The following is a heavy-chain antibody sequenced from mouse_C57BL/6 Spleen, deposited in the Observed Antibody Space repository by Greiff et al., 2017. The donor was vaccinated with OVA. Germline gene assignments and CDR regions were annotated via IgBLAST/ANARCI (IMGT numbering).Heavy chain of an antibody. V-gene: IGHV1-62-2*01. CDR3: ARHEEGSYYSYAMDY. Sequence: QVQLKQSGAELVKPGASVTLSCKASGYTFTEYTIHWVKQRSGQGLEWIGWFYPGSGSIKYNEKFKDKATLTADKSSSTVYMKLSRLTSEDSSVYFCARHEEGSYYSYAMDYWGQGTSVTVSS. CDR1: GYTFTEYT. J-gene: IGHJ4*01. CDR2: FYPGSGSI. D-gene: IGHD2-12*01.